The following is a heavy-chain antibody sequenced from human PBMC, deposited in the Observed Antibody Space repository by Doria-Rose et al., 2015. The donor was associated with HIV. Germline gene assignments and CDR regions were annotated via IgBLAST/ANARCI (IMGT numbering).Heavy chain of an antibody. J-gene: IGHJ1*01. V-gene: IGHV3-9*01. CDR2: ISWNSGSI. CDR3: AKDLQGWLQLPGAN. CDR1: GFAFDDYA. Sequence: EVQLVESGGGLVQPGGSLRLSCAASGFAFDDYAMHWVRQAPGKGLEWVSGISWNSGSIVYADSVKGRFTISRDNAKNSLYLQMNSLRAEDTALYYCAKDLQGWLQLPGANWGQGTLVTVSS. D-gene: IGHD5-12*01.